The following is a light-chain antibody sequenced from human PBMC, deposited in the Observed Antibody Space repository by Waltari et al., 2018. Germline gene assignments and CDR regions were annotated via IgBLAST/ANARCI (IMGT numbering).Light chain of an antibody. CDR3: QSADTSDTWL. Sequence: SSELTQPPSVSVSPGQTAKITCSGDALPRQYVYWYQQKPGQAPVLLIYKDSERPSGIPEGFSGSSAGTIVTLTISGVQAEDEADYYCQSADTSDTWLFGGGTKLTVL. CDR1: ALPRQY. CDR2: KDS. J-gene: IGLJ3*02. V-gene: IGLV3-25*03.